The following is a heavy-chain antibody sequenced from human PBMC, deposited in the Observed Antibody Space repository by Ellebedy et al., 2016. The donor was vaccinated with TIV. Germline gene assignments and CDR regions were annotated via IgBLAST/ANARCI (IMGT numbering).Heavy chain of an antibody. V-gene: IGHV1-46*01. J-gene: IGHJ6*04. CDR1: GYTFASYY. CDR3: AREGRGNSAGMDV. Sequence: AASVKVSCKASGYTFASYYMHWARQAPGQGIEWMGIINPSGGSTSNAQKFQGRVTMTRDTSTSTVYMELSRLRSEDTAVYYCAREGRGNSAGMDVWGKGTTVTVSS. D-gene: IGHD4-23*01. CDR2: INPSGGST.